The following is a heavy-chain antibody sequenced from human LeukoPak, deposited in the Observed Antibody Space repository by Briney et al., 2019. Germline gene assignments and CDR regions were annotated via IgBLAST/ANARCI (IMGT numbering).Heavy chain of an antibody. J-gene: IGHJ4*02. CDR2: IYYSGST. CDR3: FADRGGDQGDS. CDR1: GGSISSSSYY. V-gene: IGHV4-39*07. Sequence: PSETLSLTCTVSGGSISSSSYYWGWIRQPPGKGLEWIGSIYYSGSTYYNPSLKSRVTISVDTSKNQFSLKLTSVTAADTAVYFCFADRGGDQGDSWGQGTLVTVSS. D-gene: IGHD3-16*01.